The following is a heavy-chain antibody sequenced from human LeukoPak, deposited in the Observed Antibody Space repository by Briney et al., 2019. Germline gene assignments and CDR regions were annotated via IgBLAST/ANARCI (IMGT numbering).Heavy chain of an antibody. V-gene: IGHV4-39*07. Sequence: SETLSLTCTVSGGSISSGSYYWGWIRQPPGTGLEWIGSIYYSGSTYYNPSLKSRVTISVDTSKNQFSLKLSSVTAADTAVYYCARVAAAGPYYYYYYMDVWGKGTTVTVSS. D-gene: IGHD6-13*01. J-gene: IGHJ6*03. CDR3: ARVAAAGPYYYYYYMDV. CDR2: IYYSGST. CDR1: GGSISSGSYY.